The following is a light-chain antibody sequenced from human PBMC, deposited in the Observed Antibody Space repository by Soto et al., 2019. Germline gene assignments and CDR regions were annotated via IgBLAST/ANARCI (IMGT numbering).Light chain of an antibody. J-gene: IGKJ1*01. CDR1: QSVDSSF. Sequence: EIVLTXSPGSLSLSXXXXXTLSCRASQSVDSSFFAWYQQKPGQAPRLLIYGASNRATGIPDRFSGRGSGTDFTLTISRLEPEDFAVYYCQQYVSSVTFGQGTKVEIK. V-gene: IGKV3-20*01. CDR3: QQYVSSVT. CDR2: GAS.